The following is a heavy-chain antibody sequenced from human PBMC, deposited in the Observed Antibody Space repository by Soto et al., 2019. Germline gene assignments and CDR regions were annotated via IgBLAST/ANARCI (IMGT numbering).Heavy chain of an antibody. V-gene: IGHV4-30-4*08. CDR2: IYYSGSS. J-gene: IGHJ4*01. Sequence: TSGTLSLTCSVSGGSISGDYYWSWIRQSPEKGLEWIGYIYYSGSSYSNPALQSRLSMSLDTSKNQFSLKLRSVTAADTAVYYCARGGARWPHYFDSWGHGALVTVSS. CDR1: GGSISGDYY. D-gene: IGHD2-15*01. CDR3: ARGGARWPHYFDS.